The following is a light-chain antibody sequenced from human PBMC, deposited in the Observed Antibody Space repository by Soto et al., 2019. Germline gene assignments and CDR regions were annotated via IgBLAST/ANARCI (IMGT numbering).Light chain of an antibody. J-gene: IGKJ3*01. CDR3: QQSHSIPFT. CDR2: AAC. Sequence: DIQMTQSPSSLSASVGDRVTITCRATQSISNSLNWYQHKPGEAPKLLMYAACTLQSGVPSRFSCGGSGTDFTLTIGSLQPEDFATYFCQQSHSIPFTFGPGTKVDIE. V-gene: IGKV1-39*01. CDR1: QSISNS.